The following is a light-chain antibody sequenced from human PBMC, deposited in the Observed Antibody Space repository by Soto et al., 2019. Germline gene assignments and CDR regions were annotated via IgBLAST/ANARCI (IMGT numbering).Light chain of an antibody. J-gene: IGKJ5*01. CDR2: AAS. V-gene: IGKV3-15*01. CDR1: QSVSSN. Sequence: EIVMTQSPATLSVSPGERATLSCRASQSVSSNLAWYQQKPGQAPRLLIYAASTRATGIPARFSGSGSGTEFTLTISSLQSEDFAVYYCQQYYNWPTFGQGTRLEI. CDR3: QQYYNWPT.